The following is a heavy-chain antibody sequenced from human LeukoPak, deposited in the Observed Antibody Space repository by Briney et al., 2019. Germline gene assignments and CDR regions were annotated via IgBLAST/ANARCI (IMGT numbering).Heavy chain of an antibody. CDR1: GLTFSRYW. CDR3: VSRGCTANACFVSSFICFDH. CDR2: INQDGSEK. D-gene: IGHD2-8*02. J-gene: IGHJ4*02. V-gene: IGHV3-7*03. Sequence: PGGSLPLSCAASGLTFSRYWLTWVRQAPGKGLEWVANINQDGSEKNYRDSVKGRFTISRDNAKSSLYLQMNSLRDEDTAVYHCVSRGCTANACFVSSFICFDHWGQGSLVTVSS.